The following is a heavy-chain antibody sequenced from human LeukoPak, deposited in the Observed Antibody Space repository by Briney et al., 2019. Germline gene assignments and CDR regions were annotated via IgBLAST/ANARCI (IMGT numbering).Heavy chain of an antibody. CDR1: GFTFSSDW. J-gene: IGHJ6*02. Sequence: PGGSLRLSCAASGFTFSSDWMSWVRQAPGKGLGCGANIKQDGGEKYYVDSVKGRFTISRDNAKNSLYLQMNSLRAEDTAADYCARVDAAAGTGVYYYYGMDVWGQGTTVTVSS. V-gene: IGHV3-7*03. D-gene: IGHD6-13*01. CDR2: IKQDGGEK. CDR3: ARVDAAAGTGVYYYYGMDV.